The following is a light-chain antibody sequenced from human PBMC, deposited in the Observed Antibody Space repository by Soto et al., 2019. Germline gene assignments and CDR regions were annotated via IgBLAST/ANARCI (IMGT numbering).Light chain of an antibody. CDR3: QQYNSYSYT. V-gene: IGKV1-5*01. J-gene: IGKJ2*01. CDR1: QSINIW. Sequence: DIQMTQSPSTLSASVGDRVTITCRASQSINIWLAWYQQKPGKAPKFLIYDASTLESGVPSRFSDSGSGTEFTLTISSLQPDDFATYYCQQYNSYSYTFGQGTKLEIK. CDR2: DAS.